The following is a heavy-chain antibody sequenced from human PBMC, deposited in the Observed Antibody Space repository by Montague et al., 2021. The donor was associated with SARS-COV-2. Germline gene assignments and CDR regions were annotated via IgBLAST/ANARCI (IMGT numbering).Heavy chain of an antibody. V-gene: IGHV6-1*01. CDR3: ARTSASSDY. Sequence: CAISGDSVSRNSAAWNWIRQSPSRGLEWLGRTYYRSKWYNDYAVSVKSRITIYPDTSKNQISLPLNSVTPEDTAVYYCARTSASSDYWGQGTLVTVSS. J-gene: IGHJ4*02. CDR1: GDSVSRNSAA. CDR2: TYYRSKWYN. D-gene: IGHD1-26*01.